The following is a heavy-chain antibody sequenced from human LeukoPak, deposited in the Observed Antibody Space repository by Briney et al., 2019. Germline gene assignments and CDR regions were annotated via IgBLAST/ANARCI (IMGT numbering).Heavy chain of an antibody. D-gene: IGHD1-26*01. CDR1: GFTFSSYA. CDR2: VSGSGGST. J-gene: IGHJ4*02. CDR3: AKGFYHVGATTVYDY. Sequence: GGSLRLSCAASGFTFSSYAMNWVRLAPGKGLEWVSAVSGSGGSTYYADSVKGRFTISRDNSKNTLYLQMNSLRAEDTAVYYCAKGFYHVGATTVYDYWGQGTLVTVSS. V-gene: IGHV3-23*01.